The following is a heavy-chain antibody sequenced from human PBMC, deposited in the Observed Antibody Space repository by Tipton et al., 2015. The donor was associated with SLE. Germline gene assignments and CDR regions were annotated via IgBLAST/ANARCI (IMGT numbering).Heavy chain of an antibody. CDR2: INSDGSST. Sequence: SLRLSCAASGFSFSSYWMHWVRQAPGKRLVWVSRINSDGSSTSYADSVKGRFTISRDNAKNTLFLHMNSLRAEDTAVYYCARRVIATDFDYWSQGTLVTVSS. J-gene: IGHJ4*02. V-gene: IGHV3-74*01. D-gene: IGHD2-21*01. CDR1: GFSFSSYW. CDR3: ARRVIATDFDY.